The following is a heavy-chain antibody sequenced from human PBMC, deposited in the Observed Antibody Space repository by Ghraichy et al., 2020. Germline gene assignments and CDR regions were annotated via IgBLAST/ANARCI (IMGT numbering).Heavy chain of an antibody. D-gene: IGHD6-19*01. Sequence: SVKVSCKASGGTFSSYAISWVRQAPGQGLEWMGGIIPIFGTANYAQKFQGRVTITADESTSTAYMELSSLRSEDTAVYYCAREKSAVAADGWGAWFDPWGQGTLVTVSS. J-gene: IGHJ5*02. CDR3: AREKSAVAADGWGAWFDP. CDR1: GGTFSSYA. CDR2: IIPIFGTA. V-gene: IGHV1-69*13.